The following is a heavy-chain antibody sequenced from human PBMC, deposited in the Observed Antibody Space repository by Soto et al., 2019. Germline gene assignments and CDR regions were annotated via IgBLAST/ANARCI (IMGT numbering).Heavy chain of an antibody. CDR2: IVVSGDNI. V-gene: IGHV3-11*04. Sequence: QVHLVESGGAVAKPAGSLRLSCAASGFTFGDYFMGWIRQAPGKGLGGVSFIVVSGDNIKYADSVKGRFTISRDNAKNSLYLQMNSLRDEDTAVYYCVRDSARIVVVPRVDGDNWFDPWGQGTLVTVSS. CDR3: VRDSARIVVVPRVDGDNWFDP. CDR1: GFTFGDYF. D-gene: IGHD2-2*01. J-gene: IGHJ5*02.